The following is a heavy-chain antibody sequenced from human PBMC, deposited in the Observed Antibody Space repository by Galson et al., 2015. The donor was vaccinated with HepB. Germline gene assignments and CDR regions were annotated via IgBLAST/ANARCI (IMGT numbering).Heavy chain of an antibody. J-gene: IGHJ4*02. CDR3: ARAPTYGSGYFDY. CDR1: GFTFSSYA. CDR2: ISYDGSNK. V-gene: IGHV3-30*04. Sequence: SLRLSCAASGFTFSSYAMHWVRQAPGKGLEWVAVISYDGSNKYYADSVKGRFTISRDNSKNTLYLQMNSLRAEDTAVYYCARAPTYGSGYFDYWGQGTLVTVSS. D-gene: IGHD3-10*01.